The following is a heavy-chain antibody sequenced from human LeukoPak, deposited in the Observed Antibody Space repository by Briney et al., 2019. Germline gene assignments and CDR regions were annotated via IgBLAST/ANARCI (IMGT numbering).Heavy chain of an antibody. Sequence: GGSLRLSCAASGFTFSSYWMSWVRQAPGKELEWVANIKQDGSEKYYVDSVKGRFTISRDNAKNSLYLQMNSLRAEDTAVYYCAREDYGGNSGNFDYWGQGTLVTVSS. J-gene: IGHJ4*02. CDR2: IKQDGSEK. V-gene: IGHV3-7*01. CDR3: AREDYGGNSGNFDY. D-gene: IGHD4-23*01. CDR1: GFTFSSYW.